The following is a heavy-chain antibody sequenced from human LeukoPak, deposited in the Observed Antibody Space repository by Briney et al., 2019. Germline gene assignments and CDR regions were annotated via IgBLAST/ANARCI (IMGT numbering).Heavy chain of an antibody. CDR2: INGDGSIT. J-gene: IGHJ4*02. V-gene: IGHV3-74*01. Sequence: GGSLRLSCAASGFTFSSYSMNWVRQAPGKGLVWVSRINGDGSITTYADSVKGRFTISRDNAKNMLYLQLDSLTAGDTAVYYCSRGLVGYYHDSSTYPDSWGQGTLVTVSS. CDR3: SRGLVGYYHDSSTYPDS. D-gene: IGHD3-22*01. CDR1: GFTFSSYS.